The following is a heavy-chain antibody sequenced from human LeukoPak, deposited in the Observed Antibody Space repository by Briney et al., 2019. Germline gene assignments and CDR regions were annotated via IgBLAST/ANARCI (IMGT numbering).Heavy chain of an antibody. J-gene: IGHJ5*02. Sequence: SETLSLTCAVSGVSVRSNSYFWGWVRQSPGKGLECIVSIYYGGRTYYSPSLKSRVTISMDTSKNQFSLKLSSVTAADTAVYYCAREFIVPAALNWFDPWGQGTLVTVSS. D-gene: IGHD2-2*01. CDR2: IYYGGRT. CDR3: AREFIVPAALNWFDP. V-gene: IGHV4-39*07. CDR1: GVSVRSNSYF.